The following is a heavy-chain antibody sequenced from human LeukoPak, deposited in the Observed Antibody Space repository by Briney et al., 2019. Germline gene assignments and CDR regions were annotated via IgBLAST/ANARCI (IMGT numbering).Heavy chain of an antibody. Sequence: ASVKVSCKASGYTFTGYQMHWVRQAPGQGLEWMGWINPNSGDTNYAQKFQGRVTMTRDTSISTAYMELSRLRSDDTAVYYCARSRSPDSSGYYFIPPFDYWGQGTLVTVSS. CDR2: INPNSGDT. J-gene: IGHJ4*02. V-gene: IGHV1-2*02. CDR1: GYTFTGYQ. CDR3: ARSRSPDSSGYYFIPPFDY. D-gene: IGHD3-22*01.